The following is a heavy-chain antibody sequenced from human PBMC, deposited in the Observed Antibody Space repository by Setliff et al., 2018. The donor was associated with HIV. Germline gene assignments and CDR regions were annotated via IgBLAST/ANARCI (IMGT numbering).Heavy chain of an antibody. CDR2: IYNSGNS. D-gene: IGHD3-10*01. CDR3: ARVEAKVRGATYGMDV. CDR1: GDSISNHY. Sequence: SETLSLTCNVSGDSISNHYWNWIRQPPGKGLEWIATIYNSGNSVSNPSLKSRVTISVDTSKNQFSLTLNSVTAADTAVYYCARVEAKVRGATYGMDVWGQGTTVTVSS. J-gene: IGHJ6*02. V-gene: IGHV4-59*11.